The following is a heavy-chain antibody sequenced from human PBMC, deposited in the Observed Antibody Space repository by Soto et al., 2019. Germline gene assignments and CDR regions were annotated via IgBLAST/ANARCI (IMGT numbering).Heavy chain of an antibody. D-gene: IGHD5-12*01. Sequence: QVQLVQSGAEVKKPGSSVKVSCKASGGTFSSYAISWVRQAPGQGLEWMGGIIPIFGTANYAQKFQGRVTINADESTNTAYMELSSLRSEDTAVYYCESGREMATIVDYWGQGTLVTVSS. V-gene: IGHV1-69*12. J-gene: IGHJ4*02. CDR3: ESGREMATIVDY. CDR2: IIPIFGTA. CDR1: GGTFSSYA.